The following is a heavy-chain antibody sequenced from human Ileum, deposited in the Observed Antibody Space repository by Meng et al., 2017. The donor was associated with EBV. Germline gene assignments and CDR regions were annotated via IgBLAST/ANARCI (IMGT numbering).Heavy chain of an antibody. CDR2: IYHSGST. Sequence: SRPCTVKHAGALSITCPVLGGSISSSIWWSGVRQPPGKGLEWIGEIYHSGSTNYNPSLKSRVTISVDKSKNQFSLNLSSVTAADTAVYYCARVGQWLPIDYWGQGTLVTVSS. CDR3: ARVGQWLPIDY. V-gene: IGHV4-4*02. CDR1: GGSISSSIW. J-gene: IGHJ4*02. D-gene: IGHD6-19*01.